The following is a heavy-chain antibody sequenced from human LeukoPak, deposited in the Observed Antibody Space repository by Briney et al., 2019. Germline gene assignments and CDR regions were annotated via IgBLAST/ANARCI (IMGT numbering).Heavy chain of an antibody. CDR3: ARDRSEGNRVPAASDY. V-gene: IGHV1-18*04. Sequence: ASVKVSSKASGYTFTSYGISWVRQAPGQGLEWMGWISAYSGNTNYAQKLQGRVTMTTDTSTSTAYMELRSLRSDDTAVYYCARDRSEGNRVPAASDYWGQGTLVTVSS. D-gene: IGHD2-2*01. CDR1: GYTFTSYG. J-gene: IGHJ4*02. CDR2: ISAYSGNT.